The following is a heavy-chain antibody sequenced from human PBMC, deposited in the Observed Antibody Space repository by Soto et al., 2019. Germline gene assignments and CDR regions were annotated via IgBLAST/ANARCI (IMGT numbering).Heavy chain of an antibody. Sequence: EVQLLESGEGLVQPGGSLKLSCAASGFTFSSYAMNWVRQAPGKGLEWVSGIGGSGGNTYYADSVKGRFTISRDNSKNTLFLQMNSLRAEDTAEYYCARVVRYFDTPYGMDVWGQGTTFTVSS. D-gene: IGHD3-9*01. V-gene: IGHV3-23*01. CDR1: GFTFSSYA. CDR2: IGGSGGNT. CDR3: ARVVRYFDTPYGMDV. J-gene: IGHJ6*02.